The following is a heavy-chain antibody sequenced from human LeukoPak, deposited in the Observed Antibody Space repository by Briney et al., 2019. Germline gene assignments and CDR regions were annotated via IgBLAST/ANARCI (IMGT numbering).Heavy chain of an antibody. CDR2: IYCSGST. D-gene: IGHD6-19*01. J-gene: IGHJ3*02. CDR3: AKYQWLEAFDI. Sequence: SQTRSLTCTLAACSISSYYWRCNRQPPGKGLEWIGYIYCSGSTNYTPSLRSRVTISVDTSKNQFSLRLSCVTAADTGVYLCAKYQWLEAFDIWGKGTIVSVSS. V-gene: IGHV4-59*01. CDR1: ACSISSYY.